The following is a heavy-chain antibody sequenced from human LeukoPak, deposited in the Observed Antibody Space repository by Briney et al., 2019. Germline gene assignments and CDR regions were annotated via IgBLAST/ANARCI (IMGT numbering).Heavy chain of an antibody. Sequence: GGSLRLSCAASGFTLSDYTMNWVRQAPGEGPEWVSYISSKSDTMYYADSVKGRFTISRDNAKNSLYLQMNSLRAEDTAVYYCARDYRGAAGGRFDYWGQGTLVTVSS. J-gene: IGHJ4*02. CDR1: GFTLSDYT. CDR2: ISSKSDTM. V-gene: IGHV3-48*04. CDR3: ARDYRGAAGGRFDY. D-gene: IGHD6-13*01.